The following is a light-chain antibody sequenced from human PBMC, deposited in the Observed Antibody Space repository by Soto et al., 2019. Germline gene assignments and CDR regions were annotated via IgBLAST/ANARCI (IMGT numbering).Light chain of an antibody. Sequence: DIQMTQSPASLSASIGDRVSITCRASQGISNYLAWYQQKPGKVPKLLIYAASTLQSGVPSRFRGSGSGTDFTLTISSLQPEDVATYFCQKYNSAPRTFGQGTKVEIK. CDR3: QKYNSAPRT. V-gene: IGKV1-27*01. J-gene: IGKJ1*01. CDR2: AAS. CDR1: QGISNY.